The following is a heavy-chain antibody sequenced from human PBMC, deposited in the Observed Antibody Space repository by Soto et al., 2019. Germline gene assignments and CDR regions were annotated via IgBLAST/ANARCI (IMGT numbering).Heavy chain of an antibody. CDR3: ARVPGGDFWGDFYYNMDV. Sequence: AASVKVSCKASGGIFSSYAITWLRQAPGQGLEWMGGIIPILGTANYAQKFQGRVTITADESTSTAYMELSSLRSEDTAVYYCARVPGGDFWGDFYYNMDVWGQGTTVTVSS. D-gene: IGHD3-3*01. V-gene: IGHV1-69*13. CDR1: GGIFSSYA. J-gene: IGHJ6*02. CDR2: IIPILGTA.